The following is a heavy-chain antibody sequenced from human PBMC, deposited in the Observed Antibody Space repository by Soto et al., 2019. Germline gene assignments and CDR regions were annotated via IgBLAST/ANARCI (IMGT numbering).Heavy chain of an antibody. V-gene: IGHV4-59*01. CDR2: IYYSGST. CDR3: ARGLYYYDSSGYYDAFDI. Sequence: SETLSLTCTVSGGSISSYYWSWIRQPPGKGLEWIGYIYYSGSTNYNPSLKSRVTISVDTSKNQFPLKLSSVTAADTAVYYCARGLYYYDSSGYYDAFDIWGQGTMVTVSS. CDR1: GGSISSYY. D-gene: IGHD3-22*01. J-gene: IGHJ3*02.